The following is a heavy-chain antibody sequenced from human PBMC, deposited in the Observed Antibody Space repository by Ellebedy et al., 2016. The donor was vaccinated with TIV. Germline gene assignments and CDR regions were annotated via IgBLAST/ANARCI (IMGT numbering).Heavy chain of an antibody. CDR1: GFSFRSYW. CDR2: IYQDGSQM. V-gene: IGHV3-7*01. Sequence: GESLKISCAASGFSFRSYWITWVRQAPGKGLEWVANIYQDGSQMFYLDSVKGRFTVSRDNAKNSLYLQMNTLRAEDTAVYFCARRGSYGDYAVQINSWLDPWGQGTLVTASP. CDR3: ARRGSYGDYAVQINSWLDP. J-gene: IGHJ5*02. D-gene: IGHD4-17*01.